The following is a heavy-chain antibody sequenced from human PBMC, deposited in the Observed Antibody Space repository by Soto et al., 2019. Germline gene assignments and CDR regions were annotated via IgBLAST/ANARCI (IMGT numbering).Heavy chain of an antibody. D-gene: IGHD6-19*01. CDR1: GYTFNRHY. Sequence: QVQLVQSGAEVKSSGASVRISCKASGYTFNRHYINWVRQATGQGPEWTGWMNPNSGNTGYAQKFQGRVTMTRDSSITTAYMDLSSLTSEDTAIYYCAREGLYGSIQDNTFDIWGQGTMVSVSS. J-gene: IGHJ3*02. CDR2: MNPNSGNT. V-gene: IGHV1-8*01. CDR3: AREGLYGSIQDNTFDI.